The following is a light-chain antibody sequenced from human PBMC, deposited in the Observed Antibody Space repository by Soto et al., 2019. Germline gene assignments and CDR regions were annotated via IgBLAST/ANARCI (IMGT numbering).Light chain of an antibody. CDR1: QGISRS. Sequence: DIQMTQSPSPASASVADRVTIICQASQGISRSLAWYQQKPGKAPKLLIYAASSLQSGVPSRFSGSGFGTDFTHTISSLQPEDSAIYYCQQADTFPITFGQGTRLATK. V-gene: IGKV1D-12*01. J-gene: IGKJ5*01. CDR2: AAS. CDR3: QQADTFPIT.